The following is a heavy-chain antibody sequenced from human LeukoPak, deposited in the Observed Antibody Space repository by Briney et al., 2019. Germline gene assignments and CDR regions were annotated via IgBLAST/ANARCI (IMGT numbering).Heavy chain of an antibody. D-gene: IGHD3-3*01. CDR3: ARVVEYYDFWSGYEPTMDV. Sequence: ASVKVSCKASGYTFTGYYMHGVRQAPGQGLEWMGWINPNSGSTNYAQKFQGRVTMTRDTSISTAYMELSRLRSDDTAVYYCARVVEYYDFWSGYEPTMDVWGKGTTVTVSS. CDR1: GYTFTGYY. CDR2: INPNSGST. V-gene: IGHV1-2*02. J-gene: IGHJ6*03.